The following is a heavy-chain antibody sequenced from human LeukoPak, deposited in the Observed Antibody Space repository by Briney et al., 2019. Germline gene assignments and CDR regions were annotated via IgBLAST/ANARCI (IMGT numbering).Heavy chain of an antibody. J-gene: IGHJ2*01. Sequence: SETLSLTCTVSGGSISSYYWSWIRQPPGKGLEWIGYIYYSGSTNYNPSLKSRVTISVDTSKNQFSLKLSSVTAADTAVCYCARVGDSSGYPYWYFDLWGRGTLVTVSS. CDR2: IYYSGST. CDR1: GGSISSYY. V-gene: IGHV4-59*01. CDR3: ARVGDSSGYPYWYFDL. D-gene: IGHD3-22*01.